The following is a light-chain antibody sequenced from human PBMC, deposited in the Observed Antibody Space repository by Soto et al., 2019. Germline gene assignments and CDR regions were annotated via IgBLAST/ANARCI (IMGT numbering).Light chain of an antibody. CDR2: DAS. CDR3: QQRSNWPPLT. CDR1: HSVGTK. J-gene: IGKJ4*01. Sequence: EIVITQSPATLSVSRGETATLSCRASHSVGTKLAWYQQRPGQAPRLLISDASTRATSISARFSGSGSVTQFTLTISSLEPEDFAVYYCQQRSNWPPLTFGGGTKVDIK. V-gene: IGKV3-11*01.